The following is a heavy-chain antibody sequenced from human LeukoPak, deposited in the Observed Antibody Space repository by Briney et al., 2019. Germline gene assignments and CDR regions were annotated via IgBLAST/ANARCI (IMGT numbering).Heavy chain of an antibody. CDR3: ASARNDFWSGYRLDYYGMDV. D-gene: IGHD3-3*01. V-gene: IGHV4-34*01. CDR2: INHSGST. Sequence: SETLSLTCAVYGGSFTGYYWSWIRQPPGKGLEWMGEINHSGSTNYTPSLKSRVTISVDTSKNQFSLKLSSVTAADTAVYYCASARNDFWSGYRLDYYGMDVWGQGTTVTVSS. J-gene: IGHJ6*02. CDR1: GGSFTGYY.